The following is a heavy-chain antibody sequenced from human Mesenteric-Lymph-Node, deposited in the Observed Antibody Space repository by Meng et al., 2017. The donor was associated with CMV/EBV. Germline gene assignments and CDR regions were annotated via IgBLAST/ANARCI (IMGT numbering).Heavy chain of an antibody. CDR2: IYHSKST. Sequence: ASGGSISSGIWWGWVRPPPGKGLEWIGKIYHSKSTNYNPSLKSRITISVDKSKTQFSLKLSSVTAADTAEYCCARGYSSSWYYFDYWGQGTLVTVSS. CDR1: GGSISSGIW. D-gene: IGHD6-13*01. CDR3: ARGYSSSWYYFDY. J-gene: IGHJ4*02. V-gene: IGHV4-4*01.